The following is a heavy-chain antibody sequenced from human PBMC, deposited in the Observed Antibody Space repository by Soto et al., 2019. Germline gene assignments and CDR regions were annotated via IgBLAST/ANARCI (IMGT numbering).Heavy chain of an antibody. J-gene: IGHJ4*02. Sequence: EVQLVESGGGLVQPGGSLRLSCAASGFTFSSYSMNWVRQAPGKGLEWVSYISSSSSTIYYADSVKGRFTISRDNAKNSLYLQMNRLRAEDAAVYYCAREEGASDSWGQGTLVTVSS. D-gene: IGHD3-16*01. V-gene: IGHV3-48*01. CDR1: GFTFSSYS. CDR3: AREEGASDS. CDR2: ISSSSSTI.